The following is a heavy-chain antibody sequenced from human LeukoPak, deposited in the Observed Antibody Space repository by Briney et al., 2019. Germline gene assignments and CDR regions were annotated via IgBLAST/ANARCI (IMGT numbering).Heavy chain of an antibody. Sequence: GGSLRLSCAASGFTFSSYAMSWVRQAPGKGLEWVSAISGSGGSTHYADSVKGRFTISRDNSKNTLYLQMNSLRAEDTAVYYCAGDWYGAFDIWGQGTMVTVSS. CDR3: AGDWYGAFDI. CDR1: GFTFSSYA. V-gene: IGHV3-23*01. CDR2: ISGSGGST. D-gene: IGHD6-13*01. J-gene: IGHJ3*02.